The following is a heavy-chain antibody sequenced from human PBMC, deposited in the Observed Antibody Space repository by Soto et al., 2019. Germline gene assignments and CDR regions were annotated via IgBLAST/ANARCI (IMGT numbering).Heavy chain of an antibody. D-gene: IGHD3-10*01. V-gene: IGHV5-51*03. CDR2: IYPGDSDT. Sequence: GESLKISCKGSGYTFSTYWIAWVRQMPGKGLEWMGIIYPGDSDTKYIPAFQGQVTISADKSINTAYLQWTSLEASDTAMYYCARKFGPEFFYXWGQVTLVTVSX. J-gene: IGHJ4*02. CDR3: ARKFGPEFFYX. CDR1: GYTFSTYW.